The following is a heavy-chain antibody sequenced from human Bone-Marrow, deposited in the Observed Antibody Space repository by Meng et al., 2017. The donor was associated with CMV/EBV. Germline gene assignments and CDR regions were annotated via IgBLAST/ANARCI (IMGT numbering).Heavy chain of an antibody. D-gene: IGHD6-19*01. V-gene: IGHV3-48*04. CDR2: ISSSGSTI. CDR1: GFTFSSYA. Sequence: GVSLRLSCAASGFTFSSYAMSWVRQAPGKGLEWVSYISSSGSTIYYADSVKGRFTISRDNAKNSLYLQMNSLRAEDTAVYYFARDRSGYSSGWYVPSHYYYYYGMDVWGQGTTVTVYS. CDR3: ARDRSGYSSGWYVPSHYYYYYGMDV. J-gene: IGHJ6*02.